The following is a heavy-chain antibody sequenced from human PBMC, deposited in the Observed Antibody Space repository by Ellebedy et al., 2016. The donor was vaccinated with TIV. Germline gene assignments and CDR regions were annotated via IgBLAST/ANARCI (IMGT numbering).Heavy chain of an antibody. D-gene: IGHD3/OR15-3a*01. V-gene: IGHV1-18*04. CDR2: ISGYNGNT. Sequence: ASVKVSCKASGYTFTGYYMHWVRQAPGQGLEWMGWISGYNGNTNYAQKLQGRVSMTIDTSSSTAYMDSRSLRSDDTAVYFCARALDHYGMDVWGQGTTVIVSS. CDR1: GYTFTGYY. J-gene: IGHJ6*02. CDR3: ARALDHYGMDV.